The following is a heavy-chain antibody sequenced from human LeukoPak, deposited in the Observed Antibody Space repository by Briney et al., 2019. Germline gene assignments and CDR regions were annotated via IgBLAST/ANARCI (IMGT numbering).Heavy chain of an antibody. V-gene: IGHV4-39*07. CDR3: ASEVGELLDYFDY. CDR1: GGSISSSSYY. CDR2: IYYSGST. J-gene: IGHJ4*02. Sequence: SETLSLTCTVSGGSISSSSYYWGWIRQPPGKGLEWIGSIYYSGSTYYNPSLKSRVTISVDTSKNQFSLELSSVTAADTAVYYCASEVGELLDYFDYWGQGTLVTVSS. D-gene: IGHD1-26*01.